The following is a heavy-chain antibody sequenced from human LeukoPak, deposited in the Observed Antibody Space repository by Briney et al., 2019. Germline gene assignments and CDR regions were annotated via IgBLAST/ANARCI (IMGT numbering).Heavy chain of an antibody. J-gene: IGHJ4*02. V-gene: IGHV3-43*01. Sequence: PGGSLRLSCAASGFTCDDNTMHWVRQTPGRGLEWVSFITWKSHRTHYADSVRGRFTVSRDNSKDSMHLEMNSLKTEDTGLYHCASEVGYRSLGYLGQGTLVTVSS. CDR1: GFTCDDNT. D-gene: IGHD3-3*01. CDR3: ASEVGYRSLGY. CDR2: ITWKSHRT.